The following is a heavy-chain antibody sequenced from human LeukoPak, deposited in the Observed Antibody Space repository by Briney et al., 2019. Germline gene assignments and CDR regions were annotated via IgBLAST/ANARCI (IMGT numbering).Heavy chain of an antibody. CDR2: ISSSSSYI. J-gene: IGHJ4*02. CDR1: GFTFSSYS. CDR3: ARDNVGATNFDY. V-gene: IGHV3-21*01. D-gene: IGHD1-26*01. Sequence: GGSLRLSCAASGFTFSSYSMNWVRQAPGKELEWVSSISSSSSYIYYADSVKGRFTISRDNAKNSLYLQMNSLRAEDTAVYYCARDNVGATNFDYWGQGTLVTVSS.